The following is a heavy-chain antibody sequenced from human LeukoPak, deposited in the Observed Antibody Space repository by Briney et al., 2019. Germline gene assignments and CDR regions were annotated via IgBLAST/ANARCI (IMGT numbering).Heavy chain of an antibody. CDR3: ARESIAVAGTHYYYYGMDV. Sequence: GASVKVSCKASGKDGISWVRQAPGQGLEWMGWISAYNGNTNYAQQLQGRVTMTTDASTSTAYMELRSLRSDDTAVYYCARESIAVAGTHYYYYGMDVWGQGTTVTVSS. J-gene: IGHJ6*02. CDR1: GKDG. V-gene: IGHV1-18*01. D-gene: IGHD6-19*01. CDR2: ISAYNGNT.